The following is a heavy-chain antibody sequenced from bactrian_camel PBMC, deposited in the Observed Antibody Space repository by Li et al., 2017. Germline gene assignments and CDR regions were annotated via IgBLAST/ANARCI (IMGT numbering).Heavy chain of an antibody. J-gene: IGHJ4*01. Sequence: HVQLVESGGGLVQPGGALSVSCTFSGFTFSSATMSWVRQAPGKEREGVAAIDSDGASTKYADFVKGRFTISRDNAKNTLYLQMASLKPEDTGLYYCTARNHSAAKFWGQGTQVTVS. CDR3: TARNHSAAKF. CDR1: GFTFSSAT. V-gene: IGHV3S26*01. CDR2: IDSDGAST.